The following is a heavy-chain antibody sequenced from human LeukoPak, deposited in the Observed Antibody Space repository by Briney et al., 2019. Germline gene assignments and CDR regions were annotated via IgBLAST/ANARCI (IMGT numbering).Heavy chain of an antibody. CDR2: INPNSGGT. Sequence: ASVKVSCKVSGYTLTELSTHWVRQAPGQGLEWMGWINPNSGGTNYAQKFQGRVTMTRDTSISTAYMELSRLRSDDTAVYYCARGIAVERFDYWGQGTLVTVSS. D-gene: IGHD6-19*01. J-gene: IGHJ4*02. CDR3: ARGIAVERFDY. CDR1: GYTLTELS. V-gene: IGHV1-2*02.